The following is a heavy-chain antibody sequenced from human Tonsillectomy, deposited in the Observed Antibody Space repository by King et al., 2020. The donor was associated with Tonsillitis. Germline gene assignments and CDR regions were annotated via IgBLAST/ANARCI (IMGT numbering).Heavy chain of an antibody. CDR1: GGSISSGDYY. Sequence: QLQESGPGLVKPSQTLSLTCTVSGGSISSGDYYWSWIRQPPGKGLEWIGYIYYSGSTYYNPSLKSRVTISVDTSKNQFSLKLSSVTAADTAVYYCARVRCDILTGYYSRYNWFDPWGQGTLVTVSS. D-gene: IGHD3-9*01. V-gene: IGHV4-30-4*01. CDR2: IYYSGST. CDR3: ARVRCDILTGYYSRYNWFDP. J-gene: IGHJ5*02.